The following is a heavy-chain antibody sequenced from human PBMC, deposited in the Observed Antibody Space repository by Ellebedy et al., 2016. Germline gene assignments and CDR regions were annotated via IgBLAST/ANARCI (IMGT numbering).Heavy chain of an antibody. CDR1: GFTFSSYA. CDR3: AREYDSSSWPGGHAFDI. CDR2: ISYDGSNK. V-gene: IGHV3-30-3*01. Sequence: GGSLRLSXAASGFTFSSYAMHWVRQAPGKGLEWVAVISYDGSNKYYADSVKGRFTISRDNSKNTLYLQMNSLRAEDTAVYYCAREYDSSSWPGGHAFDIWGQGTMVTVSS. J-gene: IGHJ3*02. D-gene: IGHD6-13*01.